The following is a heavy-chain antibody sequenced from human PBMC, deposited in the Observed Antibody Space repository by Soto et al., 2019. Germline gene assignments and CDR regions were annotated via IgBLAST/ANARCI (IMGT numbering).Heavy chain of an antibody. J-gene: IGHJ6*02. CDR3: ARSRGYYGSGSWTHNYYYGMDV. V-gene: IGHV1-69*13. D-gene: IGHD3-10*01. CDR2: IIPIFGTA. Sequence: ASVKVSCKASGGTFSSYAISWVRQAPGQGLEWMGGIIPIFGTANYAQKFQGRVTITADESTSTAYMELSSLRSEDTAVYYCARSRGYYGSGSWTHNYYYGMDVWGQGTTVTVSS. CDR1: GGTFSSYA.